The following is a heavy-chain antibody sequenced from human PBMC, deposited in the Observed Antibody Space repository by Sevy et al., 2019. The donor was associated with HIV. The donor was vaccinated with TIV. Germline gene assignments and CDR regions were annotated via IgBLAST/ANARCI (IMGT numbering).Heavy chain of an antibody. V-gene: IGHV3-23*01. Sequence: GGSLRLSCEVSASTFSSYAMSWVRQAPGKGLEWVSTISRGGDNTYYADSVKGRFTISRDKSKNTLYLQMNSLRGDATAVYYCAKQPDYWGRGTLVTVSS. CDR2: ISRGGDNT. CDR1: ASTFSSYA. J-gene: IGHJ4*02. CDR3: AKQPDY.